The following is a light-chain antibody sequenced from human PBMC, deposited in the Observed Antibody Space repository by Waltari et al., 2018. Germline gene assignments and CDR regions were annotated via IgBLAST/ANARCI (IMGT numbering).Light chain of an antibody. J-gene: IGLJ3*02. Sequence: QSALTQPPSASGSPGQSVTISCTGTSSDVGGYDHVSWYQQHPGKAPNPIIYEVTSRPPGVPERFSGPKSGPTASLAVSGLQAEDEADYYGCSYTGTNTLGVFGGGTTLTVL. CDR2: EVT. CDR1: SSDVGGYDH. V-gene: IGLV2-8*01. CDR3: CSYTGTNTLGV.